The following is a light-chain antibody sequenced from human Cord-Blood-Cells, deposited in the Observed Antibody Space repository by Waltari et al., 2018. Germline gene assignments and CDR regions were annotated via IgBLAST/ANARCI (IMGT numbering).Light chain of an antibody. CDR2: AAS. Sequence: DIQMSQSPSSLSASVGDRVTITCRASQSISSYLHWYQQKPGKAPKLLIYAASSLQRGVPSRFSGSGSGTDFTLTISSLQPEDFATYYCQQSYSTPLTFGGGTKVAIK. V-gene: IGKV1-39*01. J-gene: IGKJ4*01. CDR3: QQSYSTPLT. CDR1: QSISSY.